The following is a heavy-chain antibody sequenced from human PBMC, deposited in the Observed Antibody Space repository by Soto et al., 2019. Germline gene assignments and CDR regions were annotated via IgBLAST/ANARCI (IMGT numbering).Heavy chain of an antibody. D-gene: IGHD4-17*01. V-gene: IGHV1-58*01. CDR3: AAVHGDYLGLSMDV. CDR1: GFTFTSSA. Sequence: ALVKVSCKASGFTFTSSAVQWVRQARGQRLEWIGWIVVGSGNTNYAQKFQERVTITRDMSTSTAYMELSSLRSEDTAVYYCAAVHGDYLGLSMDVWGQGTTVTVSS. CDR2: IVVGSGNT. J-gene: IGHJ6*02.